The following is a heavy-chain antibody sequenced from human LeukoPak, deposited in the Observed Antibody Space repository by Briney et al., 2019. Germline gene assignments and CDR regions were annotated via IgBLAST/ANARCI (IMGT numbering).Heavy chain of an antibody. CDR1: GYTFTGYY. V-gene: IGHV1-2*02. J-gene: IGHJ4*02. CDR2: INPNSGVT. Sequence: ASVKVSCKASGYTFTGYYMHWVRQAPGQGLEWMGWINPNSGVTNYAQKFQGRVTMTRDTSISTAYMELNRLRSEDTAVYYCALEIRPYFDYWGQGTLVSVSS. CDR3: ALEIRPYFDY. D-gene: IGHD3-16*01.